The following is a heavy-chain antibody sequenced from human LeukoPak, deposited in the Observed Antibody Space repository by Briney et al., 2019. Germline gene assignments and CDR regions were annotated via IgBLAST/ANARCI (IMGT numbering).Heavy chain of an antibody. CDR3: ARDEGDGSYFDN. Sequence: SETLSLTCTVSGGSISSGSYYWSWIRQPAGKGLEWIGYIYYSGSTNYNPSLKSRVTISVDTSKNQFSLKLSSVTAADTAVYYCARDEGDGSYFDNWGQGTLVTVSS. V-gene: IGHV4-61*10. J-gene: IGHJ4*02. CDR1: GGSISSGSYY. D-gene: IGHD2-15*01. CDR2: IYYSGST.